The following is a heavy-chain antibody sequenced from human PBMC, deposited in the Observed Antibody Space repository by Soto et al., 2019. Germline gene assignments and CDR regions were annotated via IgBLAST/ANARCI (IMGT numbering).Heavy chain of an antibody. CDR3: VKALSARHNSAKAFDI. J-gene: IGHJ3*02. CDR2: IANNGGNT. CDR1: GFTFSGYA. D-gene: IGHD3-10*01. Sequence: GVSMRVSCSTSGFTFSGYAMHWVRQEPGKGLEYVSVIANNGGNTYYADAVNGRFTISRDNSKNMLYLQMSSLRTEDTAVYYCVKALSARHNSAKAFDIWGQGTMVTVSS. V-gene: IGHV3-64D*06.